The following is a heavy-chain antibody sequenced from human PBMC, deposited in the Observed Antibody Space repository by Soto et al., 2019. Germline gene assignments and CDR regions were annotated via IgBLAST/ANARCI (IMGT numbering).Heavy chain of an antibody. J-gene: IGHJ4*02. D-gene: IGHD3-22*01. Sequence: PGGSLRLSCAGSGFTFGADWMSWVRQAPGKGLEWVANINRGGEETYYEDSVKGRFTISRDNAKNSLYLQMNSLRDEDTAVYYCTRDLDTRGSAPICENWGQGALVTVSS. V-gene: IGHV3-7*03. CDR3: TRDLDTRGSAPICEN. CDR1: GFTFGADW. CDR2: INRGGEET.